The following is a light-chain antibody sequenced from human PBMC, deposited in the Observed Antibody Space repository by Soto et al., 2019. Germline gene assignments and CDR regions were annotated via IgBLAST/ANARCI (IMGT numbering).Light chain of an antibody. J-gene: IGKJ1*01. CDR2: GAS. V-gene: IGKV3-20*01. CDR3: QQYGSSPRT. Sequence: ELVLTQSPGTPSLSPGERATLSCRASQSVSSSYLAWYQQKPGQAPRLLIYGASSRATGIPDRFSGSGSGTDFTVTISRLEPEDFAVYYCQQYGSSPRTFGQGTKVEIK. CDR1: QSVSSSY.